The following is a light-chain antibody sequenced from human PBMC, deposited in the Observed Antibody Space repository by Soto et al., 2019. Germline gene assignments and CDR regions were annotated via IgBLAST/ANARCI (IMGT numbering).Light chain of an antibody. CDR2: AAS. CDR3: QQGYSTPLT. V-gene: IGKV1-39*01. CDR1: QTITTY. Sequence: DIPMTQSPSSLSASVGDRVTITCRASQTITTYLNWYQQKPGRAPKLLIFAASSLQSGVPPRFSGSGSGTDFTLTVSSLQPEDFATYFCQQGYSTPLTFGGGTKVDIK. J-gene: IGKJ4*01.